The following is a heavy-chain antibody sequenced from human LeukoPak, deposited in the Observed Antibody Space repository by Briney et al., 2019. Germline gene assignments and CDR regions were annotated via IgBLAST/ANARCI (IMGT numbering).Heavy chain of an antibody. V-gene: IGHV1-24*01. D-gene: IGHD6-19*01. CDR2: FDPEDGET. J-gene: IGHJ6*03. Sequence: GASVKVSCKVSGYTLTELSMHWVRQARGKGLEWMGGFDPEDGETIYAQKFQGRVTMTEDTSTDTAYMELSSLRSEDTAVYYCATSEAVAGTLYYYYYMDVWGKGTTVTVSS. CDR1: GYTLTELS. CDR3: ATSEAVAGTLYYYYYMDV.